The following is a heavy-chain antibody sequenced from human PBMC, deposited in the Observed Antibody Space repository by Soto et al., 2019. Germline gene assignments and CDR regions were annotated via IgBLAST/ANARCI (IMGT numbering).Heavy chain of an antibody. Sequence: QEQLQESGPGLVKPSQTLSLTCTVSGGSISSGGYYWSWIRQHPGKGLECIGYLYYSGGTYYNPSLKGRVTISVDTSKNSFSLKLSSVTAEDTAVYYCARASLYPDYWGQGTLVTVSS. CDR2: LYYSGGT. J-gene: IGHJ4*02. D-gene: IGHD2-2*02. CDR3: ARASLYPDY. V-gene: IGHV4-31*03. CDR1: GGSISSGGYY.